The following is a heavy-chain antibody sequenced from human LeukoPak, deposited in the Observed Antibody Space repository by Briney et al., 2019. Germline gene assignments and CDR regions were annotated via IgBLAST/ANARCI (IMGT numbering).Heavy chain of an antibody. CDR2: IYHSGST. J-gene: IGHJ4*02. Sequence: KPGGSLRLSCAASGGSISSSNWWSWVRQPPGKGLEWIGEIYHSGSTNYNPSLKCRVTISVDKSKNQFSLKLSSVTAADTAVYYCAREETDTAMVTWWGQGTLVTVSS. CDR3: AREETDTAMVTW. D-gene: IGHD5-18*01. V-gene: IGHV4-4*02. CDR1: GGSISSSNW.